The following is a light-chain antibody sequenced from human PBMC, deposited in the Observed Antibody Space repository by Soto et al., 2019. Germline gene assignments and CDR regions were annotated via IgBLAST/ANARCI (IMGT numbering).Light chain of an antibody. CDR2: GAS. CDR3: QQYGRSVPIT. V-gene: IGKV3-20*01. Sequence: EIVLTQSPGTLSLSPVESATLSCRASQTIMNNYLAWYQQKPGQAPRLLIFGASSRATGIPDRFSGSGSGTDFTLTINRLEPEDFAVYYCQQYGRSVPITFGQGTRLENK. CDR1: QTIMNNY. J-gene: IGKJ5*01.